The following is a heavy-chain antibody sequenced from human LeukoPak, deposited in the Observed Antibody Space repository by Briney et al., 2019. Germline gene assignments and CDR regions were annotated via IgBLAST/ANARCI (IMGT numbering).Heavy chain of an antibody. J-gene: IGHJ4*02. D-gene: IGHD4-17*01. V-gene: IGHV4-59*01. Sequence: SETLSLTCTVSGGSISGSYWSWIRQPPGKGLGWIGYIYYSGSTDYNPSLKSRVTISVDTSKNQFSLKLNSMTAADTAVYYCARTTTKYNTYDYWGQGTLVTVSS. CDR1: GGSISGSY. CDR3: ARTTTKYNTYDY. CDR2: IYYSGST.